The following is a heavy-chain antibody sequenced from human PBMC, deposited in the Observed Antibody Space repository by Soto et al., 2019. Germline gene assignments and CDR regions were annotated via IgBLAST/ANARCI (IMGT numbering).Heavy chain of an antibody. V-gene: IGHV3-23*01. CDR3: AKTLIFGVVIEHKYYFDY. Sequence: GGSLRLSCAASGFTFSSYAMSWVRQAPGKGLEWVSAISGSGGSTYYADSVKGRFTISRDNSKNTLYLQMNSLRAEDTAVYYCAKTLIFGVVIEHKYYFDYWGQGTLVTVSS. CDR2: ISGSGGST. J-gene: IGHJ4*02. CDR1: GFTFSSYA. D-gene: IGHD3-3*01.